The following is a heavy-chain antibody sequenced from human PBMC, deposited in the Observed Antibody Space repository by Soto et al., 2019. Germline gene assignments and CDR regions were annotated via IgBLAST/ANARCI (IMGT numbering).Heavy chain of an antibody. Sequence: GGSLRLSCAASGFTFSSYSMNWVRQAPGKGLEWVSYISSSSSTIYYADSVKGRFTISRDNAKNSLYLQMNSLRAEDTAVYYCARERVYDFWSGYYSEARNYYMDVRGKGTTVTVSS. D-gene: IGHD3-3*01. CDR1: GFTFSSYS. V-gene: IGHV3-48*01. CDR3: ARERVYDFWSGYYSEARNYYMDV. J-gene: IGHJ6*03. CDR2: ISSSSSTI.